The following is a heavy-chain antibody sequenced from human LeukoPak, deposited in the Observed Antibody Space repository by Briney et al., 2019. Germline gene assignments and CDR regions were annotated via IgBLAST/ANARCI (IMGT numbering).Heavy chain of an antibody. J-gene: IGHJ3*02. V-gene: IGHV1-2*06. CDR3: ARDFFRGVIVVVSSSAFDI. CDR2: INPNSGGT. D-gene: IGHD3-22*01. CDR1: GYTFTGYY. Sequence: GASVKVSCKASGYTFTGYYMHWVRQAAGQGLEWMGRINPNSGGTNYAQKFQGRVTMTRDTSISTAYMELSRLRSDDTAVYYCARDFFRGVIVVVSSSAFDIWGQGTMVTVSS.